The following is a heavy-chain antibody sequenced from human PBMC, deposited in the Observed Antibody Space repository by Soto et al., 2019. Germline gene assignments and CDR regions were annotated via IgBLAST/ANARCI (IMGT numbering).Heavy chain of an antibody. J-gene: IGHJ5*01. CDR2: IDPSDSYT. Sequence: SLKISCKASGYNFTAFWIHWVRQMPGKGLEWLGKIDPSDSYTNYSPSFEGHVTISTDNSITTAYLQWSSLRASDTALYFCARVHKDWFDSWAQGTMVTVSS. CDR3: ARVHKDWFDS. V-gene: IGHV5-10-1*01. CDR1: GYNFTAFW.